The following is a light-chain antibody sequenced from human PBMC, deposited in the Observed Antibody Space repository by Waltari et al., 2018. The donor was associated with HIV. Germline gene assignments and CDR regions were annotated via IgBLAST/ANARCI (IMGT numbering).Light chain of an antibody. V-gene: IGKV3-15*01. CDR3: QQYNKWPPRT. Sequence: EIVMTQSPATLSVSPGERATLSCRASQSISNSLAWYQQKPGQAPRLLIYGASTRSPGIPARFSGSGSGTEFTLTISSLQSEDFAVYYCQQYNKWPPRTFGQGTKLEIK. J-gene: IGKJ2*01. CDR1: QSISNS. CDR2: GAS.